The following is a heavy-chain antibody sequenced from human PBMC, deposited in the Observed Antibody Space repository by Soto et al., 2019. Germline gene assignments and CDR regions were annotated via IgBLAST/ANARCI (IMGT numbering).Heavy chain of an antibody. V-gene: IGHV1-69*06. Sequence: QVQLVQSGAEVKKPGSSVKVSCKASGGTFSSYAISWVRQAHGQGLEWMGGWIPIFGTPNYAQKFQGRVTITADKSTSTAYIVRSRLRSEENALYYCATRGSYGSDPGRFYYNAMDVWGQGTTVTGSS. CDR3: ATRGSYGSDPGRFYYNAMDV. D-gene: IGHD4-17*01. J-gene: IGHJ6*02. CDR2: WIPIFGTP. CDR1: GGTFSSYA.